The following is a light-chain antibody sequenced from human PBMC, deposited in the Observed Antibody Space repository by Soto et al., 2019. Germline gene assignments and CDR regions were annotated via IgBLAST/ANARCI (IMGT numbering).Light chain of an antibody. J-gene: IGKJ5*01. CDR1: QSVSTY. CDR2: DAS. V-gene: IGKV3-11*01. Sequence: EIVLTQSPVILSLSPGERATLSCRASQSVSTYLAWYQQKPGQAPRLLIYDASNRATGIPARFSGSGSGTDFTLTISSREPEDFAVYYCQQRRNWQVTFGQGTRLEIK. CDR3: QQRRNWQVT.